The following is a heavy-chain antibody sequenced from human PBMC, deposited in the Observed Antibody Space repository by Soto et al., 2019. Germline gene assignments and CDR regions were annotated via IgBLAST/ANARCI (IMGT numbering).Heavy chain of an antibody. V-gene: IGHV3-74*01. D-gene: IGHD3-10*01. J-gene: IGHJ4*02. CDR3: ARGGFSGSGTYIQGDY. Sequence: EVQLVESGGGLVQPGGSLRLSCAASGFTFSNYWMHWVRQVPGKGLVWVSRIKSDGSSISYADSVKGRCTISRENARNTLYLQMNSLRAEDAAVYYCARGGFSGSGTYIQGDYWGQGTLVTVSA. CDR1: GFTFSNYW. CDR2: IKSDGSSI.